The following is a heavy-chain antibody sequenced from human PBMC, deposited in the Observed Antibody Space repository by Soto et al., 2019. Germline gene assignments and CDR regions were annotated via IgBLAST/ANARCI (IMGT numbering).Heavy chain of an antibody. D-gene: IGHD2-2*01. V-gene: IGHV1-18*01. J-gene: IGHJ6*02. CDR1: GYTFTSYG. CDR2: ISAYNGNT. CDR3: ARVRGDIVVVPAATPYYYYGMDV. Sequence: QVQLVQSGAEVKKPGASVKVSCKASGYTFTSYGISWVRQAPGQGLEWMGWISAYNGNTNYAQKLQGRVTMTTDTSMSTAYMEGGSLRSDDTAVYYCARVRGDIVVVPAATPYYYYGMDVWGQGTTVTVSS.